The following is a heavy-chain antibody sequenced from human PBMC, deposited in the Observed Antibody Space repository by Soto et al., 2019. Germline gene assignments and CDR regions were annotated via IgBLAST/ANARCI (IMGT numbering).Heavy chain of an antibody. D-gene: IGHD4-17*01. CDR3: ARHVTTVTTSYSYYGMDV. J-gene: IGHJ6*02. CDR2: IYHRGRT. CDR1: GGSISNGYYY. Sequence: PSETLSLTCTVSGGSISNGYYYWSWVRQNPGKGMEWIGHIYHRGRTYYKPSLKSRVTKSVDTSKNQFYLKLTSVTASDTAVYYCARHVTTVTTSYSYYGMDVWGQGTTVTVSS. V-gene: IGHV4-30-4*08.